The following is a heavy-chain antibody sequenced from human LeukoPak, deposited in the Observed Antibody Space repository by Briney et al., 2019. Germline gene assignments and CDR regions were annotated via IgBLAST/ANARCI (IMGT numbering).Heavy chain of an antibody. D-gene: IGHD3-10*01. V-gene: IGHV1-2*06. CDR3: ARDRGLWFGELQPDYGMDV. J-gene: IGHJ6*02. CDR1: GGTFSSYA. Sequence: ASVKVSCKASGGTFSSYAISWVRQAPGQGLEWMGRINPNSGGTNYAQKFQGRVTMTRDTSISTAYMELSRLRSDDTAVYYCARDRGLWFGELQPDYGMDVWGQGTTVTVSS. CDR2: INPNSGGT.